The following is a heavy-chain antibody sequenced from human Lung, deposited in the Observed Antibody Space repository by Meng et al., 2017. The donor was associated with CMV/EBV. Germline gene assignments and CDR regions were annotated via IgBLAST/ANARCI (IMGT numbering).Heavy chain of an antibody. D-gene: IGHD6-19*01. V-gene: IGHV4-4*02. CDR3: ASFPPPGKQWLVTDY. J-gene: IGHJ4*02. CDR1: GGSISSSNW. Sequence: QLQQRQSGPELVKPAGTRALTCAVSGGSISSSNWWSWVRQPPGKGLELIGEIYHSGSTNYNPSLKSRVTISVDKSKNQFSLKLSSVTAADTAVYYCASFPPPGKQWLVTDYWGQGTLVTVSS. CDR2: IYHSGST.